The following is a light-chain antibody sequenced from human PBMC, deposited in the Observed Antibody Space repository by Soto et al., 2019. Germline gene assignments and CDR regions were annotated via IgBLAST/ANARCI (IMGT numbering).Light chain of an antibody. CDR1: QTLSSNS. CDR2: GAS. CDR3: QQYESLPIT. V-gene: IGKV3-20*01. Sequence: IVLTQSPGSLSFSPGERATLSCRASQTLSSNSLAWYQQRPGQTPRVLVYGASNRATGIPDKFSGSGSGKDFTLTISRLEPEDFAVYFCQQYESLPITFGGGNKVDIX. J-gene: IGKJ4*01.